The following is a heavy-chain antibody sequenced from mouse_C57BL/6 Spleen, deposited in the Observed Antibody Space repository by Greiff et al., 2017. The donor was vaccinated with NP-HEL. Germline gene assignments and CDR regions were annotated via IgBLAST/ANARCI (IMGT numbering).Heavy chain of an antibody. CDR1: GFTFSDYG. D-gene: IGHD2-3*01. CDR2: ISSGSSTI. Sequence: VQLQQSGGGLVKPGGSLKLSCAASGFTFSDYGMHWVRQAPEKGLEWVAYISSGSSTIYYADTVKGRFTISRDNAKNTLFLQMTSLRSEDTAMYYCARPGGLLRGFDYWGQGTTLTVSS. V-gene: IGHV5-17*01. CDR3: ARPGGLLRGFDY. J-gene: IGHJ2*01.